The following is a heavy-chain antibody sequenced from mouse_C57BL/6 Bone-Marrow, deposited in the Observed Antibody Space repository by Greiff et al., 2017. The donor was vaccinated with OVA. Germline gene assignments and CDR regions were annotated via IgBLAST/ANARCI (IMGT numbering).Heavy chain of an antibody. Sequence: EVKLVESGGDLVKPGGSLKLSCAASGFTFSSYGMSWVRQTPDKRLEWVATISSGGSYTYYPDSVKGRFTISRDNAKNTLYLQMGSLKSEDTAMYYCARHVDGSYFDYWGQGTTLTVSS. CDR3: ARHVDGSYFDY. CDR1: GFTFSSYG. CDR2: ISSGGSYT. V-gene: IGHV5-6*02. J-gene: IGHJ2*01. D-gene: IGHD2-3*01.